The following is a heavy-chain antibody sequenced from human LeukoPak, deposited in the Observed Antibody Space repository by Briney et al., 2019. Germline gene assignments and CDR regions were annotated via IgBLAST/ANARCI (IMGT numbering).Heavy chain of an antibody. D-gene: IGHD2-8*02. J-gene: IGHJ5*02. CDR2: IYSGGSA. CDR3: VKDAGTA. V-gene: IGHV3-53*01. CDR1: GFTVSSND. Sequence: GGSLRLSCAASGFTVSSNDMSWVRQAPGKGLEWVSLIYSGGSAYYADSVKGRFTISRDNAKNSLYLQMNSLRAEDTALYYCVKDAGTAWGQGTLVTVSS.